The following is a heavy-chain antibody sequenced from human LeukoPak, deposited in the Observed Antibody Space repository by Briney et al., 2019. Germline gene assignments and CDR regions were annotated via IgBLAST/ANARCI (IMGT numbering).Heavy chain of an antibody. CDR2: INYSGST. V-gene: IGHV4-59*01. D-gene: IGHD4-17*01. J-gene: IGHJ4*02. Sequence: SETLSLTCTVSGGSISSYYWSWIRQPPGKGLEWIGYINYSGSTKYNPSLKSRVTISVDTSKNQFSLKLSSVTAADTAVYYCARDGFYGDYYFDYWGQGTLVTVSS. CDR1: GGSISSYY. CDR3: ARDGFYGDYYFDY.